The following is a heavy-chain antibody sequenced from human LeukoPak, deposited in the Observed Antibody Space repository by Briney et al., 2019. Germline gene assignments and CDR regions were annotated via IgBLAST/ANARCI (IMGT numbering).Heavy chain of an antibody. D-gene: IGHD5-18*01. CDR2: MNPNSGNT. CDR3: ARDLSQLWFGDGYAFDI. CDR1: GYTFTSYD. V-gene: IGHV1-8*01. Sequence: GASVKVSCKASGYTFTSYDINWVRQATGQGLEWMGWMNPNSGNTGYAQKFQGRVTMTRDTSISTAYMELSRLRSDDTAVYYCARDLSQLWFGDGYAFDIWGQGTMVTVSS. J-gene: IGHJ3*02.